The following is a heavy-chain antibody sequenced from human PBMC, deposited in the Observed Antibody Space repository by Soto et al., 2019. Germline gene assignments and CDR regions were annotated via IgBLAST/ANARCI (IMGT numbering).Heavy chain of an antibody. J-gene: IGHJ3*02. CDR2: IIPILCTA. Sequence: QVQLVQSGAEVKKPGSSVKVSCKASGGTFSSYAISWVRQAPGQGLEWMGWIIPILCTANYAQKFQGRVTITADKSTSTAYMELTSLRSEHTAVYYCAREDPDAFDIWVQGTIVTVS. CDR1: GGTFSSYA. CDR3: AREDPDAFDI. V-gene: IGHV1-69*06.